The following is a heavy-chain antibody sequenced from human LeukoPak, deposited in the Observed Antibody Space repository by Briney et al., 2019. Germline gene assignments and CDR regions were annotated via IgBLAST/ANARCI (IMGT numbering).Heavy chain of an antibody. CDR3: ARDRGYSYGYVAFDI. CDR2: IGSSISTI. D-gene: IGHD5-18*01. V-gene: IGHV3-48*04. CDR1: GFTFSSYS. J-gene: IGHJ3*02. Sequence: GGSLRLSCAASGFTFSSYSMNWVRQAPGKGLEWVSYIGSSISTIYYADSVKGRFTISRDNANDSLYLQMNSLRAEDTGVYYCARDRGYSYGYVAFDIWGQGTMVTVSS.